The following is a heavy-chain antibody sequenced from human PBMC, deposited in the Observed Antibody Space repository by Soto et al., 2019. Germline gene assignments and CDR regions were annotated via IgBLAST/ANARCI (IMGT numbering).Heavy chain of an antibody. V-gene: IGHV3-64D*06. J-gene: IGHJ4*02. Sequence: PGGSLNLSCSASGFTFNTFAMHWVRQTPGKGLEFVSAISSNGGNTYYADSVKGRFAISRDNSKNTLYLQMYSLRPEDTALYYCVKEGYMRSDWYGQFDCWGQGTLVTVPQ. CDR3: VKEGYMRSDWYGQFDC. CDR2: ISSNGGNT. CDR1: GFTFNTFA. D-gene: IGHD6-19*01.